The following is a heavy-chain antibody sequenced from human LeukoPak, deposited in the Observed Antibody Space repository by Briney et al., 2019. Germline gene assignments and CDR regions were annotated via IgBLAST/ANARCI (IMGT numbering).Heavy chain of an antibody. V-gene: IGHV3-53*01. CDR3: PRVKGNSGRIWDYFYYMDV. CDR2: LYSGDTT. Sequence: GGSLRLSCTASGFTVSSNYMSWVRQAPGKGLEWVSILYSGDTTYYADSVKGRFSISRDNSKNTLYLQMNSLRAEDTAVYYCPRVKGNSGRIWDYFYYMDVWGRGTTVTVSS. D-gene: IGHD1-26*01. J-gene: IGHJ6*03. CDR1: GFTVSSNY.